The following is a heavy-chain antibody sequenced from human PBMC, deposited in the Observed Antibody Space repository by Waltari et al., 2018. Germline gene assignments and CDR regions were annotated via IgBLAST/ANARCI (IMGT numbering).Heavy chain of an antibody. D-gene: IGHD5-18*01. CDR1: GYTVTSYG. CDR2: TSAYNGNT. J-gene: IGHJ3*02. V-gene: IGHV1-18*01. Sequence: QVQLVQSGPEVKKPGASVKVSCKASGYTVTSYGISWVRQAPGQGFEWMGRTSAYNGNTNYAQKLQGRVTMTKDTSTSKAYMERRSLRYDDTDVYYCARYRIQLWYNAFDIWGQGTMVTVSS. CDR3: ARYRIQLWYNAFDI.